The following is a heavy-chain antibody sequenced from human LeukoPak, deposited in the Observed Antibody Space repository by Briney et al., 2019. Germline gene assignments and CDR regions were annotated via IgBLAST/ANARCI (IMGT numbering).Heavy chain of an antibody. CDR1: GHSISSGYY. D-gene: IGHD6-13*01. CDR3: ARPIPAAGTGAFDI. V-gene: IGHV4-38-2*01. Sequence: SETLSLTCAVSGHSISSGYYWGWIRQPPGKGLEWIGSIYHSGSTYYNPSLKSRVTISVDTSKNQFSLKLSSVTAADTAVYYCARPIPAAGTGAFDIWGQGTMVTVSS. J-gene: IGHJ3*02. CDR2: IYHSGST.